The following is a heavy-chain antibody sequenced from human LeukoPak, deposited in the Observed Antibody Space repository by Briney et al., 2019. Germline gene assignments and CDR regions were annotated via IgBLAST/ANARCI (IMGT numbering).Heavy chain of an antibody. CDR1: GGFFSGYY. CDR3: ARRPIEQWLSENWFDP. J-gene: IGHJ5*02. V-gene: IGHV4-34*01. CDR2: INHSGST. Sequence: KPSETLSLTCAVYGGFFSGYYWSWIRQPPGKGLEWIGEINHSGSTNYNPSLKSRVTISVDTSKNQFSLKLSSVTAADTAVYYCARRPIEQWLSENWFDPWGQGTLVTVSS. D-gene: IGHD6-19*01.